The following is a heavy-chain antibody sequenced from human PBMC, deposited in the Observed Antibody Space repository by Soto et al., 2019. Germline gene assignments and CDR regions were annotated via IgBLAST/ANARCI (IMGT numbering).Heavy chain of an antibody. D-gene: IGHD3-16*01. Sequence: PGGSLRLSCEASGFTFSTYAMSWVRQAPGKGLEWVSGISGSGDRTHYADSVKGRFSISRDNSQNTLHLQMNSLRAEDTAVYYCAKASTYDHVWGKSPLDWGQGTLVTVSS. CDR2: ISGSGDRT. CDR3: AKASTYDHVWGKSPLD. CDR1: GFTFSTYA. J-gene: IGHJ4*03. V-gene: IGHV3-23*01.